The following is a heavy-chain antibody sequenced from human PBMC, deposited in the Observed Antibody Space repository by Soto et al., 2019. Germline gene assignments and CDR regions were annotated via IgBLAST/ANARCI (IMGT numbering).Heavy chain of an antibody. Sequence: PGESLKISCKGSGYSFTSYWISWVRQMPGKGLEWMGRIDPSDSYTNYSPSFQGHVTISADKSISTAYLQWSSLKASDTAMYYCARLRSGWYYYYGMDVWGQGTTVTVSS. J-gene: IGHJ6*02. CDR2: IDPSDSYT. CDR1: GYSFTSYW. D-gene: IGHD6-19*01. CDR3: ARLRSGWYYYYGMDV. V-gene: IGHV5-10-1*01.